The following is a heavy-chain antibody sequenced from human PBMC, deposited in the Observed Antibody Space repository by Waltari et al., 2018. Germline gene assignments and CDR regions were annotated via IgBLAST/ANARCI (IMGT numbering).Heavy chain of an antibody. CDR2: ISSSGETI. D-gene: IGHD3-22*01. CDR3: ARSGNSSGYYYMTDAFHL. V-gene: IGHV3-48*03. J-gene: IGHJ3*01. CDR1: ELDFNIYE. Sequence: EMQLVESGGGLVQPGGSLRLSCAASELDFNIYEMNWVRQAPGKGLEWVSSISSSGETIYYTDSVKGRFTISRDNAQSTLYLQMSSLSAEDTAVYFCARSGNSSGYYYMTDAFHLWGQGTMVTVSS.